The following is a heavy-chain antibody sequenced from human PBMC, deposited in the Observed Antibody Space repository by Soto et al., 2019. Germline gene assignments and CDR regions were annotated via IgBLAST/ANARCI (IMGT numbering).Heavy chain of an antibody. D-gene: IGHD3-22*01. V-gene: IGHV3-30-3*01. Sequence: GGSLSLSCAAYGFTFRSYAMHWVRPAPGKGLEWVAVISYDGSNKYYADSVKGRFTISRDNSKNTLYLQMNSLRAEDTAVYYCARDSGVTMIVVVHSPFDYWGQGTLVTVSS. J-gene: IGHJ4*02. CDR3: ARDSGVTMIVVVHSPFDY. CDR1: GFTFRSYA. CDR2: ISYDGSNK.